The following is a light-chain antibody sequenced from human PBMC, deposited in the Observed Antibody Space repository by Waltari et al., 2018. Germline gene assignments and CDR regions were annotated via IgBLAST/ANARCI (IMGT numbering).Light chain of an antibody. CDR1: KLGHKN. CDR2: EDN. Sequence: SFELTQPPSVSVSPGQTATITCSGAKLGHKNSCWYQQKPGQSPVLVIYEDNKRPSGIPERVSGSNSGNTATLTISGTQSLDEADYYCQAWDSNTVFGGGTKLTVL. CDR3: QAWDSNTV. J-gene: IGLJ3*02. V-gene: IGLV3-1*01.